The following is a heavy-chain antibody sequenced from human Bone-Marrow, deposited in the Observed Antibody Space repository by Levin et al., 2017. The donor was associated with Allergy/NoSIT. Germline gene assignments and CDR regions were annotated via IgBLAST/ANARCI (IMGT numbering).Heavy chain of an antibody. J-gene: IGHJ5*02. CDR3: ARHRDQFDSSAYDP. CDR1: GYSFSTYG. D-gene: IGHD3-22*01. V-gene: IGHV5-51*01. Sequence: VASVKVSCKGSGYSFSTYGIAWVRQPPGKGLEWMGIIYPGDSDTRYSPSFQGQVTISADKSISTVYLQWNSLKASDTAMYYCARHRDQFDSSAYDPWGQGTLVTVSS. CDR2: IYPGDSDT.